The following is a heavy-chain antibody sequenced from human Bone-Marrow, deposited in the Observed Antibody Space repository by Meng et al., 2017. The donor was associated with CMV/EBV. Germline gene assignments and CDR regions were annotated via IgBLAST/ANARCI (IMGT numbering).Heavy chain of an antibody. Sequence: GESLKISCAASGFTFSDHHMDWVRQAPGKGLEWVGRTRDKANSYTTEYAASVKGRFTISRDDSKSSLHLQMNSLKTEDTAVYYCATLQPQAVRGVIISNDYWGQGPLVTVSS. CDR3: ATLQPQAVRGVIISNDY. CDR1: GFTFSDHH. J-gene: IGHJ4*02. V-gene: IGHV3-72*01. CDR2: TRDKANSYTT. D-gene: IGHD3-10*01.